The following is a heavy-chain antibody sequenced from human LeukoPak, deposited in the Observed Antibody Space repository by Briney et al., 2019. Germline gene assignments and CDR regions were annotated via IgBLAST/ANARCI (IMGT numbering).Heavy chain of an antibody. CDR2: IYTSGST. D-gene: IGHD3-9*01. J-gene: IGHJ4*02. CDR3: ARDRVMYDILTGYSRLFDY. V-gene: IGHV4-4*07. CDR1: GGSISSYY. Sequence: KPSETLSLTRTVSGGSISSYYWSWIRQPAGKGLEWIGRIYTSGSTNYNPSLKSRVTISVDTSKNQFSLKLSSVTAADTAVYYCARDRVMYDILTGYSRLFDYWGQGTLVTVSS.